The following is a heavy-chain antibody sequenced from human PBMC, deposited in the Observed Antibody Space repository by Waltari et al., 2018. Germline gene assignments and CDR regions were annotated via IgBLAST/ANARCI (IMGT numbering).Heavy chain of an antibody. CDR2: IYSSGST. CDR1: GITVGNNY. D-gene: IGHD6-25*01. CDR3: ARDPPGVAAAGPGRG. Sequence: EVRLVESGGGLVQPGGSLRLSCAASGITVGNNYMSWVRPAPGKGLELISLIYSSGSTYYADSVKGRFTISRDNSKNTLYLQMNSLRSEDTAVYFCARDPPGVAAAGPGRGWGQGTLVTVSS. J-gene: IGHJ4*02. V-gene: IGHV3-66*02.